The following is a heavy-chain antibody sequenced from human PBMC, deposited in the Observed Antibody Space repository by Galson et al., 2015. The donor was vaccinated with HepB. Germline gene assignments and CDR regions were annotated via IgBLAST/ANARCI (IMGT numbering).Heavy chain of an antibody. V-gene: IGHV4-38-2*02. CDR2: IYHSGST. CDR3: ARVTIISSGWYFRNWFDP. CDR1: GYSISSGYY. J-gene: IGHJ5*02. Sequence: ETLSLTCTVSGYSISSGYYWGWIRQPPGKGLEWIGSIYHSGSTYYNPSLKSRVTISVDTSKNQFSLKLSSVTAADTAVYYCARVTIISSGWYFRNWFDPWGQGTLVTVSS. D-gene: IGHD6-19*01.